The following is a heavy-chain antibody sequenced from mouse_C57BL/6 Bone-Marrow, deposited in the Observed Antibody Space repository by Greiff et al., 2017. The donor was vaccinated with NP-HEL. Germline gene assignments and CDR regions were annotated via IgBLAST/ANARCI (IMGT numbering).Heavy chain of an antibody. CDR3: ARGYYGSSPWFAY. J-gene: IGHJ3*01. CDR1: GYAFSSSW. V-gene: IGHV1-82*01. D-gene: IGHD1-1*01. CDR2: IYPGDGDT. Sequence: VQLKESGPELVKPGASVKISCKASGYAFSSSWMNWVKQRPGKGLEWIGRIYPGDGDTNYNGKFKGKATLTADKSSSTAYMQLSSLTSEDSAVYFCARGYYGSSPWFAYWGQGTLVTVSA.